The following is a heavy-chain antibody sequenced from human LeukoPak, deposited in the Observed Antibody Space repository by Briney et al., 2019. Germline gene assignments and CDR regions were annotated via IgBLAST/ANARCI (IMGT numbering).Heavy chain of an antibody. CDR3: ASRGCSSTSCLGCYYGMDV. D-gene: IGHD2-2*01. CDR1: GFTVSSNY. V-gene: IGHV3-53*01. CDR2: IYSGGST. J-gene: IGHJ6*04. Sequence: GRSLRLSCAASGFTVSSNYMSWVRQAPGKGLEWVSVIYSGGSTYYADSVKGRFTISRDNSKNTLYLQMNSLRAEDTAVYYCASRGCSSTSCLGCYYGMDVWGKGTTVTVSS.